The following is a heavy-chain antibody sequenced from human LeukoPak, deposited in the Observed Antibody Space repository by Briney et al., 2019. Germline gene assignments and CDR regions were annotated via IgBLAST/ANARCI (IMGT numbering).Heavy chain of an antibody. J-gene: IGHJ4*02. D-gene: IGHD3-10*01. CDR2: INPNTGAT. CDR1: GYTFTGYY. CDR3: ARGGRYYYASGSHPFDY. Sequence: ASVKVSCKPSGYTFTGYYMHWVRQAPGQGLEWMGWINPNTGATNYAQKFEGRVTMTRDTSISTAYMELSRLTSDDTAVYYCARGGRYYYASGSHPFDYWGQGTLVTVSS. V-gene: IGHV1-2*02.